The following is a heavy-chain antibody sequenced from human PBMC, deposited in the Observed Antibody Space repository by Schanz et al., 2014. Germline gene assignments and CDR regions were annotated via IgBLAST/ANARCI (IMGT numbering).Heavy chain of an antibody. V-gene: IGHV1-18*01. CDR2: ISGYNGDT. J-gene: IGHJ4*02. CDR3: ARDRVSFVREPLRVD. Sequence: QVQLVQSGVEVKRPGASVRVSCKASGYSFTDYAIHWVRQAPGQGLEWMGWISGYNGDTNYAPKFQDRVTMTTDTATGITSLELRNLKSDDTAVYYSARDRVSFVREPLRVDWGQGTQVIGSS. D-gene: IGHD3-10*01. CDR1: GYSFTDYA.